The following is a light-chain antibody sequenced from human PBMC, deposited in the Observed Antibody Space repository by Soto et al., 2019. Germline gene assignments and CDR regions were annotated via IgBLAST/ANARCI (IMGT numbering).Light chain of an antibody. CDR2: LGS. V-gene: IGKV2-28*01. CDR3: MQAIQAPRT. CDR1: QSLLHSNGNIY. J-gene: IGKJ1*01. Sequence: DIVLTQSPISLPVTPGEPASISCRSSQSLLHSNGNIYLDWYLQKPGQSPQLLIYLGSIRASGVPGRFSGSGSGKDFTLKISRVEGGDVVVYYCMQAIQAPRTFALGTKVEIK.